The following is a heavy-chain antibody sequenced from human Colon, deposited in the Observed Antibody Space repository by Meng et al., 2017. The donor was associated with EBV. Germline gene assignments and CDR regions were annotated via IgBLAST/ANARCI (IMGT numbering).Heavy chain of an antibody. D-gene: IGHD6-19*01. CDR3: ARVSSGWDYFDY. V-gene: IGHV4-31*03. CDR1: GGSVSSGGYY. Sequence: QVPLQGTGPRLVKPSQTLSLTCTVSGGSVSSGGYYWTWIRQHPGKGLEWFGHIYYSGSTFYNPSLKRRVIISIDTSKNQFSLNLRSVTAADTAVYYCARVSSGWDYFDYWGQGTLVTVPS. CDR2: IYYSGST. J-gene: IGHJ4*02.